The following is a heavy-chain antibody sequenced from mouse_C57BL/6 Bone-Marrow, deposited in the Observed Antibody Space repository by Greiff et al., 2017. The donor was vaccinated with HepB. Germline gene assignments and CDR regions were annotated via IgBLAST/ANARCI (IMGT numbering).Heavy chain of an antibody. Sequence: VQLQQSGPVLVKPGASVKMSCKASGYTFTDYYMNWVKQSHGKSLEWIGVINPYNGGTSYNQKFKGKATLTVDKSSSTAYMELNSLTSEDSAVYYCARGDGNYGFAYWGQGTLVTVSA. V-gene: IGHV1-19*01. CDR2: INPYNGGT. J-gene: IGHJ3*01. CDR3: ARGDGNYGFAY. D-gene: IGHD2-1*01. CDR1: GYTFTDYY.